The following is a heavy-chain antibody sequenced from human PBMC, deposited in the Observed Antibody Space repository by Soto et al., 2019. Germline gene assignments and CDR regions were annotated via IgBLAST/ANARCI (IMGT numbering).Heavy chain of an antibody. CDR2: ISYSGSA. D-gene: IGHD5-18*01. CDR3: AREAVTPSYYYYYGMDV. Sequence: SVTNSVTWSVVEGSRIGYYWSCILKTPGKGLEWIGYISYSGSANYNSSLKSRVTISVDTSKNQFSLKLSSVTAADTAVYYCAREAVTPSYYYYYGMDVWGHGTTDTVSS. J-gene: IGHJ6*02. CDR1: EGSRIGYY. V-gene: IGHV4-59*01.